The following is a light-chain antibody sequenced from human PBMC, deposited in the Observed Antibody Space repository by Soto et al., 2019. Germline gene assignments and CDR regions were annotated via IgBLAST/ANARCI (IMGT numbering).Light chain of an antibody. J-gene: IGKJ5*01. CDR3: QQYNNWPFS. V-gene: IGKV3-15*01. CDR2: DVS. CDR1: QGVTTN. Sequence: EILMTQSPATLSVSPGERVTLSCRAGQGVTTNFAWYQQKSGQSPRLLIYDVSSRATGVPSRFSGTGSETDFNLTISGLQSEDSAIYFCQQYNNWPFSFGQGNRLEIK.